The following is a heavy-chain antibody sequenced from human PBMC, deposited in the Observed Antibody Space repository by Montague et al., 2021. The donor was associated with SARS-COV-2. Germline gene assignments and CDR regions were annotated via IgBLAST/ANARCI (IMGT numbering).Heavy chain of an antibody. CDR3: ARVGVGTMVRGVIPAYYYYGMDV. V-gene: IGHV4-61*02. D-gene: IGHD3-10*01. CDR2: IYTSGST. CDR1: GGSISSGSYY. Sequence: TLSLTCTVSGGSISSGSYYWSWIRQPAGKGLEWIGRIYTSGSTNYNPSLKRRVTISVDTSKNQFSLKLTSVTAADTAVYYCARVGVGTMVRGVIPAYYYYGMDVWGQGTTVAVSS. J-gene: IGHJ6*02.